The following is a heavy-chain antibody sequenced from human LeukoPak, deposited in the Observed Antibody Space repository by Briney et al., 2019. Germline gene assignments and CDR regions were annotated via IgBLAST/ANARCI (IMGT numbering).Heavy chain of an antibody. CDR1: GFTFSSYW. CDR2: IKQDGSEK. J-gene: IGHJ4*02. Sequence: HPGGSLRLSCAASGFTFSSYWMSWVRQAPGKGLEWVANIKQDGSEKYYVDSVKGRFTISRDNAKNSLYLQMNSLRAEDTAVYYCARGLVEQWLPVAFDYWGQGTLVTVSS. CDR3: ARGLVEQWLPVAFDY. D-gene: IGHD6-19*01. V-gene: IGHV3-7*01.